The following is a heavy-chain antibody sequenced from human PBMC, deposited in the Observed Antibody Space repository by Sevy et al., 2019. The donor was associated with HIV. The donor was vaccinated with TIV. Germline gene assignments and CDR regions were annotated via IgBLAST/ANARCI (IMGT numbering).Heavy chain of an antibody. CDR1: GFTFSSYA. CDR2: ISYDGSNK. CDR3: ARDARGGGDGYNPYFDY. D-gene: IGHD3-16*01. J-gene: IGHJ4*02. V-gene: IGHV3-30-3*01. Sequence: GGSLRLSCAASGFTFSSYAMHWVRQAPGKGLEWVAVISYDGSNKYYADSVKGRFTISRDNSKNMLYLQMNSLRAEDTAVYYCARDARGGGDGYNPYFDYWGQGTLVTVSS.